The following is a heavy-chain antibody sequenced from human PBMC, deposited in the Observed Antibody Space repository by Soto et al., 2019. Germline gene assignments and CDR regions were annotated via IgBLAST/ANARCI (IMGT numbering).Heavy chain of an antibody. Sequence: PGGSLILSCAATGFPFSDYGIHWVRPAPGKGLEWVANIKQDGSEKYYVDSVKGRFTISRDNAKNSLYLQMNSLRAEDTAVYYCARVPAGYGDNVDYWGQGTLVTVS. CDR1: GFPFSDYG. D-gene: IGHD4-17*01. CDR3: ARVPAGYGDNVDY. CDR2: IKQDGSEK. V-gene: IGHV3-7*01. J-gene: IGHJ4*02.